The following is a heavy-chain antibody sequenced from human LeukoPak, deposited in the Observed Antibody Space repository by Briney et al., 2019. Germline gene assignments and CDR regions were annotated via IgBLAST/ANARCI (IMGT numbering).Heavy chain of an antibody. CDR1: GFTVSINY. J-gene: IGHJ6*04. CDR3: AELGITMIGGV. Sequence: GGSLRLSCAASGFTVSINYMSWVRQAPGKGLEGVSVIYSGGSTYYADSVKGRFNIYRDNSKNTLYLQMNSLRAEDTDVYYCAELGITMIGGVWGKGTTVTISS. D-gene: IGHD3-10*02. CDR2: IYSGGST. V-gene: IGHV3-66*01.